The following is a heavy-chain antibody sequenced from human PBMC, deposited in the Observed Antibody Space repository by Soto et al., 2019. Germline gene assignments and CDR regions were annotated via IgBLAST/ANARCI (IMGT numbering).Heavy chain of an antibody. Sequence: PSETLSLTCTVSGGSISSYYWSWIRQPPGKGLEWIGYIYYSGSTNYNPSLKSRVTISVDTSKNQFSLKLSSVTAADTAVYYCARDQGYEDFYYYYYYMDVWGKGTTVTVSS. J-gene: IGHJ6*03. D-gene: IGHD5-12*01. V-gene: IGHV4-59*12. CDR1: GGSISSYY. CDR2: IYYSGST. CDR3: ARDQGYEDFYYYYYYMDV.